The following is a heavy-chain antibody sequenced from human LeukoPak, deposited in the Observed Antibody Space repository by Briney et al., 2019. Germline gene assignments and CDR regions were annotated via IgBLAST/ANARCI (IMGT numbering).Heavy chain of an antibody. CDR1: GFTFISYW. D-gene: IGHD1-1*01. CDR2: ISQDGTES. Sequence: GWSLRLSCVASGFTFISYWMTWVRQAPGKGLEWVAQISQDGTESYSVDSVRGRFTISRDNAKNSVYLQMNSLRPEDTAVYYCARDSTGTVFDLWGRGTLVTVSS. CDR3: ARDSTGTVFDL. J-gene: IGHJ4*02. V-gene: IGHV3-7*04.